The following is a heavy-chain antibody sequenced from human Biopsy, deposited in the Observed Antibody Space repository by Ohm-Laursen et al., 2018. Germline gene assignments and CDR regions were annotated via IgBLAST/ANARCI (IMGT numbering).Heavy chain of an antibody. CDR2: IHGDERSA. CDR3: TGDSGGLGDY. V-gene: IGHV3-74*03. J-gene: IGHJ4*02. Sequence: SLRLSCAAPGFTFSRSVMHWVRQAPGKGLMWVSRIHGDERSATYAEPVKGRFTISRDNAKNTLHLQMNSLRAEDTAVYYCTGDSGGLGDYWGQGTLVTVSS. D-gene: IGHD2-8*02. CDR1: GFTFSRSV.